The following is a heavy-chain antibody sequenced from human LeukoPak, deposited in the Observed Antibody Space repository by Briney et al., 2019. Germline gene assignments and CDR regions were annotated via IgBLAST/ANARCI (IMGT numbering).Heavy chain of an antibody. CDR1: GFTFSSYS. CDR2: ISSSRSYI. CDR3: ARDGVWHIDY. Sequence: PGGSLRLSCAASGFTFSSYSMNWVRQAPGKGLEWVSSISSSRSYIYYADSVKGRFTISRDDAKNSLYLQMNSLRAEDTAVYYCARDGVWHIDYWGQGTLVTVSS. J-gene: IGHJ4*02. D-gene: IGHD6-6*01. V-gene: IGHV3-21*01.